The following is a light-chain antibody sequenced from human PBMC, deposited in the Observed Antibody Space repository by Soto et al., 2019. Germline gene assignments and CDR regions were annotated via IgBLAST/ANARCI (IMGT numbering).Light chain of an antibody. CDR3: QQYNNWPRAT. J-gene: IGKJ4*01. V-gene: IGKV3-15*01. Sequence: IVMTQSPATLSVSLVERATLSGMASQSINSNLAWYQQKPGQAPRLLMFRASIRATGFPARFSGSGSGTEFNVTISSLQSEDSAVYYCQQYNNWPRATFGGGTKVDIK. CDR2: RAS. CDR1: QSINSN.